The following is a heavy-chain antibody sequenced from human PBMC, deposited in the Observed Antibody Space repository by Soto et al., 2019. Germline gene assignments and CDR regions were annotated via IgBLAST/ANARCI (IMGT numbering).Heavy chain of an antibody. D-gene: IGHD1-20*01. CDR3: ARVLRPITGGYYYYYGMDV. J-gene: IGHJ6*02. CDR1: GYTFTSYY. V-gene: IGHV1-46*01. CDR2: INPSGGST. Sequence: QVQLVQSGAEVKKPGASVKVSCKASGYTFTSYYMHWVRRAPGQGLEWMGIINPSGGSTSYAQKFQGRVTMTRDTSTSTVYMELSSLRSEDTAVYYCARVLRPITGGYYYYYGMDVWGQGTTVTVSS.